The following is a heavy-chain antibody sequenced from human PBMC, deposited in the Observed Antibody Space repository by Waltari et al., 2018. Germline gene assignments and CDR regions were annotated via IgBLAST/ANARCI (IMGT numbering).Heavy chain of an antibody. D-gene: IGHD6-25*01. V-gene: IGHV3-49*04. CDR2: MRSKAYGGTT. Sequence: EVQLVESGGGLVQPGRSLRLSCTASGFTFGDYAMSWVRQAPGKGLEWVGFMRSKAYGGTTEYAASVKGRFTISRDDSKSIAYLQMNSLKTEDTAVYYCTRVGSGSNFDYWGQGTLVTVSS. J-gene: IGHJ4*02. CDR1: GFTFGDYA. CDR3: TRVGSGSNFDY.